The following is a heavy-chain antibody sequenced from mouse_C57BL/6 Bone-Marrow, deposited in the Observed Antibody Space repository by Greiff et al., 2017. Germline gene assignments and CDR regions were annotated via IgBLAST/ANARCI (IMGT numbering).Heavy chain of an antibody. V-gene: IGHV1-82*01. CDR3: ARYWFAY. CDR2: IHPGDGDT. Sequence: VQLQQSGPELVKPGASVKFSCKASGYAFTSSWMNWVKQRPGQGLEWIGMIHPGDGDTNYNGKFKGKATLTADKSSSTAYMQLSSLTSEDSAVCFYARYWFAYWGQGTLVTVSA. CDR1: GYAFTSSW. J-gene: IGHJ3*01.